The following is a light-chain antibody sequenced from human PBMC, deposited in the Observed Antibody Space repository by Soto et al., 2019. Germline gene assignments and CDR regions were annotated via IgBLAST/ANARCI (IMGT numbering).Light chain of an antibody. V-gene: IGLV2-14*01. J-gene: IGLJ3*02. CDR3: NSYRTTYTWL. Sequence: QLVLTQPASVSGSPGQSITISCTGTSSDVGGYNYVSWYQQHPGKAPKLIIYEVSNRHSGVSNRFSGSKSGNTASLTISGLQAEDEADYYCNSYRTTYTWLLGGGTKLTVL. CDR1: SSDVGGYNY. CDR2: EVS.